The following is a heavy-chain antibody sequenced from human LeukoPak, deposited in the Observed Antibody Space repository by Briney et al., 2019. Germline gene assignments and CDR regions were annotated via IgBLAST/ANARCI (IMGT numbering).Heavy chain of an antibody. Sequence: GGSLRLSCAASGFTSSSHAMYWVRQAPGKGLEWVSCISSTSNYIYYADSVKGRFTISRDNAKNSLYLQMNSLRAEDTAVYYCARGGQGLNYWGQATRIGVSS. CDR1: GFTSSSHA. V-gene: IGHV3-21*01. D-gene: IGHD6-19*01. CDR3: ARGGQGLNY. CDR2: ISSTSNYI. J-gene: IGHJ4*02.